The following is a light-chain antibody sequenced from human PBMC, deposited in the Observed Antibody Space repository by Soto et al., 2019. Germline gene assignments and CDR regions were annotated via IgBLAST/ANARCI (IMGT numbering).Light chain of an antibody. J-gene: IGKJ2*01. CDR3: QQRSNWNT. V-gene: IGKV3-11*01. Sequence: EIVLTQSPATLSLSPGERATLSFRASQSVSSNFLAWYQQRPGQAPRLLIYDATIRATGIPARFSGGGSGTDFTLTISSLDTEDFAVYDWQQRSNWNTFGQGTRLEIK. CDR2: DAT. CDR1: QSVSSN.